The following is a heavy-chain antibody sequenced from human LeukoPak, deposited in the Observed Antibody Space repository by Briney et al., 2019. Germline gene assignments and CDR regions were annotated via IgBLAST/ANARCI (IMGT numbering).Heavy chain of an antibody. D-gene: IGHD6-6*01. CDR1: GFTFSSYS. CDR2: ISSSSSTI. CDR3: ARDRSSQQLVQDY. J-gene: IGHJ4*02. Sequence: GGSLRLSCAASGFTFSSYSMNWVRQAPGKGLEWVSYISSSSSTIYYADSVKGRFTISRDNAKNSLYLQMNSLRAEDTAVYYCARDRSSQQLVQDYWGQGTLVTVSS. V-gene: IGHV3-48*01.